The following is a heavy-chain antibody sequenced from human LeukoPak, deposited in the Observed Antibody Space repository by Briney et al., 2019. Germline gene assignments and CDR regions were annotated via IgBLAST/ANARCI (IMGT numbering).Heavy chain of an antibody. CDR1: GGTFSSYA. J-gene: IGHJ5*02. CDR3: ASCIAAAYNWFDP. Sequence: SVKVSCKASGGTFSSYAISWVRQAPGQGLEWMGGIIPIFGTANYAQKFQGRVTITADETTSTAYMELSSLRSEDAAVYYCASCIAAAYNWFDPWGQGTLVTVSS. CDR2: IIPIFGTA. V-gene: IGHV1-69*13. D-gene: IGHD6-13*01.